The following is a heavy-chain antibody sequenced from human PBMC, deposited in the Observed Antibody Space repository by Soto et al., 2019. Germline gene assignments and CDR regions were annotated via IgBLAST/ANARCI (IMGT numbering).Heavy chain of an antibody. D-gene: IGHD6-6*01. V-gene: IGHV4-31*03. CDR3: ARYSSSSVFDY. J-gene: IGHJ4*02. CDR1: GGSISSGGYY. Sequence: SETLSLTCTVSGGSISSGGYYWSWIRQHPGKGLEWIGYIYYSGSTYYNPSLKSRVTISVDTSKNQFSQKLSSVTAADTAVYYCARYSSSSVFDYWGQGTLVTVSS. CDR2: IYYSGST.